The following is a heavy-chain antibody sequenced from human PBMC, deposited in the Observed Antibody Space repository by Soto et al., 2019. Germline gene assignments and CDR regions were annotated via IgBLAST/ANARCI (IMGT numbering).Heavy chain of an antibody. CDR2: IQYNGYS. CDR3: ARHGFGSLHCLVDV. CDR1: GGSITNYY. V-gene: IGHV4-59*08. Sequence: QVQLQESGPGLVKPSETLSLTCTVSGGSITNYYCSWFRQPPGKGLEWIGYIQYNGYSAYNLSLKGRVTMSLDTSKTQSSLMLESVTATDTAVYYCARHGFGSLHCLVDVWGQGTTVIVYS. J-gene: IGHJ6*02. D-gene: IGHD3-10*01.